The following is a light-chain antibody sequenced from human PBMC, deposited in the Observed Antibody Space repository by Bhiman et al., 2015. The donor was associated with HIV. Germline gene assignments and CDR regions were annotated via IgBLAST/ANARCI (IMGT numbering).Light chain of an antibody. V-gene: IGLV2-14*03. CDR2: DVS. CDR3: SSYTSSSTYV. Sequence: QSALTQPASVSGSPGQSITISCTGTSSDVGGYNYVSWYQQYPGKAPKLMIYDVSKRPSGVSNRFSGSKSGNTASLTISGLQAEDEADYYCSSYTSSSTYVFGTGTNVTVL. J-gene: IGLJ1*01. CDR1: SSDVGGYNY.